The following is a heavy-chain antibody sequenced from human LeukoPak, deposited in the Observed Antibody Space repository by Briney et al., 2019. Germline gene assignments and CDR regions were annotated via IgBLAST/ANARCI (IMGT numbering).Heavy chain of an antibody. Sequence: GASVKVSCKASGGTFSSYAISWVRQAAGPGLQWRGRIISILGIANYAQKFQGRVTITADKSTSTAYMELSSLRSEDTAVYYCARDGIVVVPAARSTAFDIWGQGTMVTVSS. CDR2: IISILGIA. J-gene: IGHJ3*02. V-gene: IGHV1-69*04. CDR1: GGTFSSYA. D-gene: IGHD2-2*01. CDR3: ARDGIVVVPAARSTAFDI.